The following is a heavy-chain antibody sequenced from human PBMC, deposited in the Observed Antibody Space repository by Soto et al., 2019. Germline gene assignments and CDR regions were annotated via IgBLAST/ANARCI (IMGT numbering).Heavy chain of an antibody. Sequence: LSLTCTVSGGSVSSGDYYWNWIRQHPGKGLEWIGYIYYSGSTYYNPSLKSRVTISIDTSKNQFSLKLSSVTAADTAVYYCARSYTSSSSLTYAMDVWGQGTPVTVSS. D-gene: IGHD6-6*01. CDR3: ARSYTSSSSLTYAMDV. J-gene: IGHJ6*02. V-gene: IGHV4-31*03. CDR2: IYYSGST. CDR1: GGSVSSGDYY.